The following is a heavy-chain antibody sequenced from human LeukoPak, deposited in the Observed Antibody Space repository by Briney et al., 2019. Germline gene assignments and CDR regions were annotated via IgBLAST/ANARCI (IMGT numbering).Heavy chain of an antibody. Sequence: ASVKVSCKASGYTFTSYAMHWVRQAPGQRLEWMGWTNAGNGNTKYSQKFQGRVTITRDTSASTAYMELSSLRSEDTAVYYCARESSSSFDFDYWGQGTLVTVSS. J-gene: IGHJ4*02. V-gene: IGHV1-3*01. CDR1: GYTFTSYA. D-gene: IGHD6-13*01. CDR2: TNAGNGNT. CDR3: ARESSSSFDFDY.